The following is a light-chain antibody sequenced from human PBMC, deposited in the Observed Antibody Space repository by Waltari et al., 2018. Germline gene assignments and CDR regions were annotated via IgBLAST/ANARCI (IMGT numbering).Light chain of an antibody. CDR2: DAS. CDR3: QKYNHWPPIT. V-gene: IGKV3-15*01. Sequence: EILMTQSPATLSVSPGERATLSCRASQSVSSNLAWYQQKTGQALRLLIYDASTRSPSTPARFRGSGSGTEFSLTISSQQSEDSAVYYCQKYNHWPPITLGQGARLEIK. CDR1: QSVSSN. J-gene: IGKJ5*01.